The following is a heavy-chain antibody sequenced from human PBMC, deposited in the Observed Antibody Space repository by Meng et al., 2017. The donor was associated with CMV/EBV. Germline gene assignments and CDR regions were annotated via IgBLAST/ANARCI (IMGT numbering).Heavy chain of an antibody. V-gene: IGHV3-23*01. D-gene: IGHD6-6*01. Sequence: GESLKISCAASGFTFSSYAMSWVRQAPGKGLEWVSAISGSGGSTYYADSVKGRFTIFRDNSKNTLYLQMNSLRAEDTAVYYCAKDRYIARLVDYWGQGTLVTVSS. CDR2: ISGSGGST. CDR3: AKDRYIARLVDY. CDR1: GFTFSSYA. J-gene: IGHJ4*02.